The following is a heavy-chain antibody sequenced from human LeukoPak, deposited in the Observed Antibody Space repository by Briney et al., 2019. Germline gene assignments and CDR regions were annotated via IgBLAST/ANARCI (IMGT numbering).Heavy chain of an antibody. D-gene: IGHD3-9*01. CDR1: GYTFTSYG. CDR2: ISAYNGNT. V-gene: IGHV1-18*04. CDR3: ARDGDYDILTGLDY. Sequence: GASVKLSCKASGYTFTSYGISWGWQAPGQGLGWMGWISAYNGNTNYAQKLQGRVTMTTDTSTSTAYMELRSLRSDDTAVYYCARDGDYDILTGLDYWGQGTLVTVSS. J-gene: IGHJ4*02.